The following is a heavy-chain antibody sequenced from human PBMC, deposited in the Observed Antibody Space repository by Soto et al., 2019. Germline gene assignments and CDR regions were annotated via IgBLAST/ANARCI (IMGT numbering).Heavy chain of an antibody. J-gene: IGHJ4*02. Sequence: SETLSLTCTVSGDSISNFYWSWIRQSPGKRLEWIGYLYYTGSTNYNPSLKSRVTISVDTSKNQFTLKLSSVTAADTAVYYCASNSGARYYFDYWGQGTLVTVSS. CDR3: ASNSGARYYFDY. V-gene: IGHV4-59*01. CDR2: LYYTGST. D-gene: IGHD5-12*01. CDR1: GDSISNFY.